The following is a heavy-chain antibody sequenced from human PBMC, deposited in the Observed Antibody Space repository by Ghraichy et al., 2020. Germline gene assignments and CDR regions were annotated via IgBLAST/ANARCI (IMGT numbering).Heavy chain of an antibody. CDR3: ARGAGNYYETTGGYYVGESIDY. Sequence: ASVKVSCKPSGYSFTTYGITWVRQAPGQGLEWMGWIGPYNKDTKYAQTFQDRVTMTIDTSTSTAYLELRSLRSDDTAVYYCARGAGNYYETTGGYYVGESIDYWGQGTLVTVAS. CDR1: GYSFTTYG. V-gene: IGHV1-18*01. CDR2: IGPYNKDT. D-gene: IGHD3-22*01. J-gene: IGHJ4*02.